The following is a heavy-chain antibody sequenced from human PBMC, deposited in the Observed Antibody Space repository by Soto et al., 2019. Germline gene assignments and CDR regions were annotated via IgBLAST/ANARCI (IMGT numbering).Heavy chain of an antibody. D-gene: IGHD2-2*02. J-gene: IGHJ4*02. CDR3: ARDKRYCSSTSCYNPLFDY. Sequence: ASVKVSCKASGYTFTSYAMHWVRQAPGQRLEWMGWINADNGNTKYSQKFQGRVTITRDTSASTAYMELSSLRSEDTAVYYCARDKRYCSSTSCYNPLFDYWGQGTLVTVSS. V-gene: IGHV1-3*01. CDR1: GYTFTSYA. CDR2: INADNGNT.